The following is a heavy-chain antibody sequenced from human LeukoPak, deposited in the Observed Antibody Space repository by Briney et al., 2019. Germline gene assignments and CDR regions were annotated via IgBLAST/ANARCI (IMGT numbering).Heavy chain of an antibody. CDR3: AKGHYDSSGYYRYYFDY. V-gene: IGHV3-23*01. Sequence: GGSLRLSCAASGFTFSSYDMSWVRQAPGKGLEWVSAISGSGGSTYYADSVKGRFTISRDNSKNTLYLQMNSLRAEDTAVYYCAKGHYDSSGYYRYYFDYWGQGTLVTVSS. CDR1: GFTFSSYD. J-gene: IGHJ4*02. CDR2: ISGSGGST. D-gene: IGHD3-22*01.